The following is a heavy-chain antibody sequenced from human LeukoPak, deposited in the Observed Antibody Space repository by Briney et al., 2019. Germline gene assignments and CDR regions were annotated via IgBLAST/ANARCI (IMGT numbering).Heavy chain of an antibody. CDR1: GASLNTYY. D-gene: IGHD1-26*01. V-gene: IGHV4-59*01. Sequence: KTSETLSLTCTVSGASLNTYYGRWIRQPPGKGLEWNGYIYYSGTTSYNPSLKTRVTISIDTSKNQFSLKLSSATAADTAVYYCARAGGWAVRDYCYRMDVWGQGTTVTVSS. CDR2: IYYSGTT. J-gene: IGHJ6*02. CDR3: ARAGGWAVRDYCYRMDV.